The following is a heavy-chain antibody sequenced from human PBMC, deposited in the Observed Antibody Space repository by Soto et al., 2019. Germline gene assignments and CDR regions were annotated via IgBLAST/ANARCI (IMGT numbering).Heavy chain of an antibody. CDR1: VGSVSSVSYY. J-gene: IGHJ4*02. D-gene: IGHD4-17*01. V-gene: IGHV4-61*01. CDR3: ARDTPLQGLRFLYYFDS. Sequence: ETLSLTCTVSVGSVSSVSYYWSWIRQPPGKGLEWIGYIYYSGSTNYNPSLKSRVTISVDTSKNQFSLKLRSVTAADTDVYYCARDTPLQGLRFLYYFDSWGQGTRVTVSS. CDR2: IYYSGST.